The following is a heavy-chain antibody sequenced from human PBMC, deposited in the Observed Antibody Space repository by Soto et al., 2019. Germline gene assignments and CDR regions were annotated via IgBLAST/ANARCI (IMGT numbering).Heavy chain of an antibody. Sequence: SVKVSCKASGYPLTRYYMRGVRQAPGQGLEWRGWINPNSGGTNYAQKFQGRVTMTRDTSISTAYMELSRLRSDDTAVYYCAVEGYCSTTSCYTGYYYYGMDVWGQGTTVTGS. CDR1: GYPLTRYY. CDR2: INPNSGGT. V-gene: IGHV1-2*02. CDR3: AVEGYCSTTSCYTGYYYYGMDV. D-gene: IGHD2-2*02. J-gene: IGHJ6*02.